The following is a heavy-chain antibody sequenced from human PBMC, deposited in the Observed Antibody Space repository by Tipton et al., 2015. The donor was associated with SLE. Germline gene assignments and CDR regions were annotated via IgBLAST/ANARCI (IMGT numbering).Heavy chain of an antibody. J-gene: IGHJ4*02. V-gene: IGHV3-23*01. Sequence: SLRLSCAASGFPFSTFAMSWVRQAPGKGLQWVSAISGSAGSTYYADSVKGRFTISRDNSKNTLYLQMNSLRAEDTAVYYCAKDLIQRGYSYELDYWGQGTLVTVSS. CDR1: GFPFSTFA. CDR2: ISGSAGST. CDR3: AKDLIQRGYSYELDY. D-gene: IGHD5-18*01.